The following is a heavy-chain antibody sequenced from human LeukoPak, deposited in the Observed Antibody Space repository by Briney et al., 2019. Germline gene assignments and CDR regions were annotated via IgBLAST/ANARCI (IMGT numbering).Heavy chain of an antibody. V-gene: IGHV3-64*01. J-gene: IGHJ4*02. Sequence: GGSLRLSCAASGFTFSSYAMHWVRQAPGKGLEYVSGISSDGGSPFHVNSVKGRFTISRDNSKDTLYLQMGSLRAEDMAVYYCAREYCSGGRCQNYFDYWGRGTPVTVSS. CDR3: AREYCSGGRCQNYFDY. CDR2: ISSDGGSP. CDR1: GFTFSSYA. D-gene: IGHD2-15*01.